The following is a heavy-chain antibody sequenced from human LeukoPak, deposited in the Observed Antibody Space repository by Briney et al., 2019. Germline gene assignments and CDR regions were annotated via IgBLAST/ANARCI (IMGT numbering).Heavy chain of an antibody. CDR2: IYYSGST. CDR3: ARGSGIAVAGTGLD. Sequence: SETLSLTCTVSGGSISSYYWSWIRQPPGKGLEWIGYIYYSGSTNYNPSPKSRVTISVDTSKNQFSLKLSSVTAADTAVYYCARGSGIAVAGTGLDWGQGTLVTVSS. V-gene: IGHV4-59*01. CDR1: GGSISSYY. D-gene: IGHD6-19*01. J-gene: IGHJ4*02.